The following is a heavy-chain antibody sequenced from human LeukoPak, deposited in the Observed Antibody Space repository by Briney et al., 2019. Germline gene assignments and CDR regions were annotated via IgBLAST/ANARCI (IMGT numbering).Heavy chain of an antibody. J-gene: IGHJ4*02. CDR3: ASVARDTLTGFSYYFDY. CDR1: GGTFSSYA. Sequence: GASVKVSCKASGGTFSSYAISWVRQAPGQGLEWMGGIIPIFGTANYAQKFQGRVTITADESTSTAYMELSSLRSEDTAVYYCASVARDTLTGFSYYFDYWGQGTLVTVSS. V-gene: IGHV1-69*01. CDR2: IIPIFGTA. D-gene: IGHD3-9*01.